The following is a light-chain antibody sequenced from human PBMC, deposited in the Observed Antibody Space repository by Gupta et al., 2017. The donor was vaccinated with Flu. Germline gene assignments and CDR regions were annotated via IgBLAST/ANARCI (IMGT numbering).Light chain of an antibody. CDR2: WAS. Sequence: IVLTQSLDSLAVSLGERASINCKSSQSILNSANNKNYLNWYQQKPGQPPKLLVSWASTRESGAPDRCSGSGSGTDFTLTISSLQAEEVAFYYCQQDYHTPRTFGQGTKVEVK. CDR3: QQDYHTPRT. CDR1: QSILNSANNKNY. J-gene: IGKJ1*01. V-gene: IGKV4-1*01.